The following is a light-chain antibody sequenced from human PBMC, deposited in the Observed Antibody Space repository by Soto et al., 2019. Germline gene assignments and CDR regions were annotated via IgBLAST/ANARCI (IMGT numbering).Light chain of an antibody. CDR3: QQYDILPIT. Sequence: DIQMTQSPSTLSGSVGDRVTITCRASQTISSWLAWYQQKPGKAPKLLIYAASSLEIGVPSRFSGSGSGTHFTFTISSLQTEDIGTYYCQQYDILPITFGRGTRLEIK. CDR1: QTISSW. CDR2: AAS. V-gene: IGKV1-5*01. J-gene: IGKJ5*01.